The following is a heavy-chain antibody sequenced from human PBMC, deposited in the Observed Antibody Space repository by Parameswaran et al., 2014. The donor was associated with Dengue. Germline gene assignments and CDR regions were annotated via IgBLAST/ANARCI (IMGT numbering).Heavy chain of an antibody. CDR2: ISAGGGST. V-gene: IGHV3-23*01. CDR3: AKDREEDDYLWGTYRYGCYFDY. Sequence: RWIRQPPGKGLEWVSAISAGGGSTYYADSVKGRFTISRDNSKNPLYLQMNSLRVEDTAVYYCAKDREEDDYLWGTYRYGCYFDYWGQGTLVTVSS. D-gene: IGHD3-16*02. J-gene: IGHJ4*02.